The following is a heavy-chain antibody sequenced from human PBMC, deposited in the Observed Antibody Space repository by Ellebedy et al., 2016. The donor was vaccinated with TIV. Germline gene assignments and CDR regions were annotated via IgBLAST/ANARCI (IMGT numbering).Heavy chain of an antibody. CDR2: IYASGGT. D-gene: IGHD1-26*01. Sequence: SETLSLTXTVSGGSISSYYWRWVRQPTGKGLAWIGSIYASGGTNYNPSLKSRVTVSLDTSKNQFSLKLSSVTAADTAVYYCARRTPSGSYNYFDYWGQGILVTVSS. J-gene: IGHJ4*02. V-gene: IGHV4-4*07. CDR3: ARRTPSGSYNYFDY. CDR1: GGSISSYY.